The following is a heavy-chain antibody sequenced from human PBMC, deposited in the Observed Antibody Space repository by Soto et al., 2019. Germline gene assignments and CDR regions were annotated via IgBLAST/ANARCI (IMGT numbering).Heavy chain of an antibody. V-gene: IGHV3-11*01. CDR3: APEPYYYASAY. J-gene: IGHJ4*01. Sequence: PGGSLRLSCAASGFTFSDYYMTWIRQPPGKGLEWVSYISGSGTTIYYSDSVKGRFTVSRDNARNSLYLQMNSLRAEDTAFYYCAPEPYYYASAYWGQGTLVTVSS. CDR2: ISGSGTTI. D-gene: IGHD3-10*01. CDR1: GFTFSDYY.